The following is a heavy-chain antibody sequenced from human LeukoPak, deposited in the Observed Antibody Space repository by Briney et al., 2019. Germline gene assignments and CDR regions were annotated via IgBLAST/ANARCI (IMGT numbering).Heavy chain of an antibody. CDR1: GFTFSSYS. J-gene: IGHJ4*02. Sequence: GGSLRLSCAASGFTFSSYSMNWVRQAPGKGLEWVSSINSSSSYIYYADSAEGRLTISRDNAKNSLYLQMNSLRAEDTAVYYCARETYYYDSSGYYHYYFDYWGQGTLVTVSS. D-gene: IGHD3-22*01. CDR2: INSSSSYI. V-gene: IGHV3-21*01. CDR3: ARETYYYDSSGYYHYYFDY.